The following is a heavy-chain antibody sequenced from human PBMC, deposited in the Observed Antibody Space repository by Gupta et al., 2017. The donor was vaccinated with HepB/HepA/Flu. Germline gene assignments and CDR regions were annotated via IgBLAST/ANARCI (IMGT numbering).Heavy chain of an antibody. D-gene: IGHD3-16*01. J-gene: IGHJ4*02. CDR3: ARELRRLSLYYFDY. CDR2: IYSGGST. CDR1: GFTVSSNY. Sequence: EVQLVESGGGLVQPGGSLRLSCAASGFTVSSNYMSWVRQAPGKGLEWVSVIYSGGSTYYADSVKGRFTISRDNSKNTLYLQMNSLRAEDTAVYYCARELRRLSLYYFDYWGQGTLVTVSS. V-gene: IGHV3-66*01.